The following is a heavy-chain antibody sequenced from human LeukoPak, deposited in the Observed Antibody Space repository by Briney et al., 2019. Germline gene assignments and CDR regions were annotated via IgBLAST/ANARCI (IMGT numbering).Heavy chain of an antibody. CDR1: GITLSNYG. J-gene: IGHJ4*02. D-gene: IGHD2-21*02. CDR2: ISGGGGGT. V-gene: IGHV3-23*01. Sequence: GGSLRLSCVVSGITLSNYGMSWVRQAPGKGLEWVSGISGGGGGTKYADSVKGRFTISRDNSRNTMYLQMNSLRAEDTAVYYCARDFHCGGDCYSLDYWGQGTLVTVSS. CDR3: ARDFHCGGDCYSLDY.